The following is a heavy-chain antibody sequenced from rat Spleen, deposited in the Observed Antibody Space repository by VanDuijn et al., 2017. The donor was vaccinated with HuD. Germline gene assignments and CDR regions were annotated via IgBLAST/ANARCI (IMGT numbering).Heavy chain of an antibody. CDR2: ISPSGGST. CDR3: ATDRNKERFAY. D-gene: IGHD1-10*01. V-gene: IGHV5-27*01. Sequence: EVQLVESGGGLVQPGRSLKLSCAASGFTFSDYYMAWVRQAPTKGLEWVATISPSGGSTYYRDSVKGRFTISRENVKRTLYLQMDSLRSEDAATYYCATDRNKERFAYWGQGTLVTVSS. J-gene: IGHJ3*01. CDR1: GFTFSDYY.